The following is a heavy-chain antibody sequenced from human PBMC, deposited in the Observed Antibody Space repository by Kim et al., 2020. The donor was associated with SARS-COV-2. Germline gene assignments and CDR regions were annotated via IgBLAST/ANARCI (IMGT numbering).Heavy chain of an antibody. V-gene: IGHV3-23*01. CDR3: ATHPGNYYKGFDY. Sequence: GGSLRLSCAASGFTFSNYAMSWVRQAPGKGLEWVSGISGSGSSTYYADSVKGRFTISRDNSKNTLYLQMNSLRAEDTAVYYCATHPGNYYKGFDYWGQGTLVTVSS. J-gene: IGHJ4*02. D-gene: IGHD3-10*01. CDR1: GFTFSNYA. CDR2: ISGSGSST.